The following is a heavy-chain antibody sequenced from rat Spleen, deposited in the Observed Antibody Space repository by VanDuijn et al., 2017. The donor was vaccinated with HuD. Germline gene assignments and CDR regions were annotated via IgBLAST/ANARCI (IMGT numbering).Heavy chain of an antibody. V-gene: IGHV5-7*01. J-gene: IGHJ1*01. CDR2: ISYDGSST. CDR3: ARESGYWYFDF. Sequence: EVQLVESGGGLVQPGRSLKLSCAASGFTFSDYNMAWVRQAPKKGLEWVATISYDGSSTYYQDSVKGRFTISRDNAKSTLYLQMDSLRSEDTATYYCARESGYWYFDFWGPGTMVTVSS. D-gene: IGHD4-3*01. CDR1: GFTFSDYN.